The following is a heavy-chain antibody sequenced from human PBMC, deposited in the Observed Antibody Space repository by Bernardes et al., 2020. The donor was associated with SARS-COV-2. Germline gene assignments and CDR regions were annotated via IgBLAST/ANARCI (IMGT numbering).Heavy chain of an antibody. D-gene: IGHD2-15*01. CDR3: ARQRPGYCSGGSCYYGWYFDY. V-gene: IGHV4-61*02. J-gene: IGHJ4*02. CDR1: GGSISSGSYY. CDR2: IYTSGST. Sequence: SETLSLTCTVSGGSISSGSYYWSWIRQPAGKGLEWIGRIYTSGSTNYNPSLKSRVTISVDTSKNQFSLKLSSVTAADTAVYYCARQRPGYCSGGSCYYGWYFDYWGQRTLVTVSS.